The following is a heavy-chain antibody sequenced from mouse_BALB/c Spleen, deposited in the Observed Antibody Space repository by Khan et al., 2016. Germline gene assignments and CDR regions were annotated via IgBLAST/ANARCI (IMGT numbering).Heavy chain of an antibody. CDR3: ATGITTVIATGRHY. D-gene: IGHD1-1*01. V-gene: IGHV9-3-1*01. CDR1: GYTFTNFG. J-gene: IGHJ2*01. CDR2: INTNTGET. Sequence: LVESGPELKKPGETVKISCKASGYTFTNFGINWVRQAPGKGLEWMDWINTNTGETTYADDFKGRFAFSLETSASTAYLQINNLKNEDTATDCCATGITTVIATGRHYWGQGTTLTVSS.